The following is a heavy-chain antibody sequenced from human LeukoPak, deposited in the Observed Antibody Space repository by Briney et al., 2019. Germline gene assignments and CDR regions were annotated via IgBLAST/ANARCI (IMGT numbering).Heavy chain of an antibody. Sequence: GGSLRLSCAASGFTFSSYEMNWVRQAPGKGLEWVSYISSSGSTIYYADSVKGRFTISRDNSKNTLYLQMNSLRAEETAVYYCARVQYSSGWYFFDYWGQGTLVTVSS. CDR3: ARVQYSSGWYFFDY. D-gene: IGHD6-19*01. CDR1: GFTFSSYE. CDR2: ISSSGSTI. J-gene: IGHJ4*02. V-gene: IGHV3-48*03.